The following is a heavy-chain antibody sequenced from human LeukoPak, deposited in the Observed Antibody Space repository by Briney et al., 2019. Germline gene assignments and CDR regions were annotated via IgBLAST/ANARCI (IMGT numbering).Heavy chain of an antibody. D-gene: IGHD3-9*01. V-gene: IGHV1-2*07. CDR2: INPYTGDT. CDR3: ARAARYHDWLSPSDY. Sequence: ASVKVSCKASGYTFSDYYMNWVRQAPGQSLEWMGWINPYTGDTHYADNFQGRVTMTRDTSLTTAYMELTRLRSDDTAFYFCARAARYHDWLSPSDYWGQGTLVTVSS. J-gene: IGHJ4*02. CDR1: GYTFSDYY.